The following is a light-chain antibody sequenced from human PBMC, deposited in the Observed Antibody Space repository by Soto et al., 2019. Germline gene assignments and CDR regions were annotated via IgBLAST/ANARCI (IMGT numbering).Light chain of an antibody. Sequence: DIQMTQSPSTLSASVGDRVTITCRASQSIDTWLAWYQQKPGKAPQVPINQASTLESGVPSRFSGSGSGTEFTLTITSLQRDDFATYFCQHYHSYPYTFGQGTKLEIK. CDR1: QSIDTW. CDR3: QHYHSYPYT. CDR2: QAS. J-gene: IGKJ2*01. V-gene: IGKV1-5*03.